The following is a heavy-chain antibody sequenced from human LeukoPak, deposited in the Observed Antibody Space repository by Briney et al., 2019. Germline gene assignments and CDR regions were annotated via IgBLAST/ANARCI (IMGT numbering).Heavy chain of an antibody. V-gene: IGHV1-69*13. J-gene: IGHJ6*03. CDR3: ARDLDLTPYYYYMDV. D-gene: IGHD1-7*01. Sequence: SVKVSCKASGGTFSSYAISWVRQAPGQGLEWMGGIIPIFGTANYAQKFQGRVTITADESTSTAYMELSSLRSEDTAVYYCARDLDLTPYYYYMDVWGKGTTVTVSS. CDR1: GGTFSSYA. CDR2: IIPIFGTA.